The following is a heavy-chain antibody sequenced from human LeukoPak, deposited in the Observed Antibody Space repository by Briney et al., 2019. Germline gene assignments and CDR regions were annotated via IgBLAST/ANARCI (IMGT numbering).Heavy chain of an antibody. V-gene: IGHV3-74*01. CDR2: ISSDGSST. J-gene: IGHJ4*02. CDR1: GFTFSSYW. Sequence: PGGSLRLSCAASGFTFSSYWMHWVRQAPGKGLEWVSRISSDGSSTNYADSVKGRFTISRDKAKNTLYLQMNRLRAEDTAVYYCARVTGCSGGSCYPFFDYWGQGTLVTVSS. D-gene: IGHD2-15*01. CDR3: ARVTGCSGGSCYPFFDY.